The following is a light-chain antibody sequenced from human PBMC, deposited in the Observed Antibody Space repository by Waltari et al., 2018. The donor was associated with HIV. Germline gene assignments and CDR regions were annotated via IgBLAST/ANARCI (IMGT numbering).Light chain of an antibody. J-gene: IGKJ1*01. V-gene: IGKV2-28*01. CDR2: LGT. CDR1: QNLLHSKGNNY. CDR3: MQSLQSPWT. Sequence: IVLTRSPVSLPVTPGEPASISCRSSQNLLHSKGNNYLEWYVQRQGQSPQRLIYLGTGRASVVPDRLSGRGSGTDLTLRFSRVAAEDVGGYYGMQSLQSPWTFGQGTQVEI.